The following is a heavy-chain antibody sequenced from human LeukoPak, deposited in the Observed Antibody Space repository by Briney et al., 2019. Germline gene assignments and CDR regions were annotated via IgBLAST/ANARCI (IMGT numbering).Heavy chain of an antibody. CDR3: ATKSLYPLDV. Sequence: GGSLRLSCAASGFTFSSYAMSWVRQAPGKGLEWVSAISDGGGNTFYADSVKGRFTISRDNSKNTLYLQMNSLRAEDTAVYYCATKSLYPLDVWGQGTTVTVSS. CDR2: ISDGGGNT. CDR1: GFTFSSYA. J-gene: IGHJ6*02. V-gene: IGHV3-23*01. D-gene: IGHD2-2*02.